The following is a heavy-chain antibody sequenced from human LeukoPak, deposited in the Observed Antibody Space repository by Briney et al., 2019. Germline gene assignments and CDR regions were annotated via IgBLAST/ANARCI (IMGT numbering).Heavy chain of an antibody. CDR1: GYTFTGYY. J-gene: IGHJ4*02. CDR2: INPNSGGT. D-gene: IGHD2-2*01. V-gene: IGHV1-2*02. Sequence: GPSVNVSCKASGYTFTGYYMHWVRQAPGQGLEWMGWINPNSGGTNYAQKFQGRVTMTRDTSISTAYMELSRLRSDDTAVYYCARDSLYCSSTSCLFDYWGQGTLVTVSS. CDR3: ARDSLYCSSTSCLFDY.